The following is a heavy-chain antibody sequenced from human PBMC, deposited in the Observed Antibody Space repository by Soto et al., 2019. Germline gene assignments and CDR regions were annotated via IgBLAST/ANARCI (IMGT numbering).Heavy chain of an antibody. J-gene: IGHJ4*02. CDR1: GLTFSDAY. Sequence: EGQLVESGGGLVKPGGSLKLSCEGSGLTFSDAYMSWVRQAPGKGLEWVGRIKTKTDGGATEYAAPVKGRFNISRDHSKNTLYVEMNSLKTEDTAVYYCITDRPSRLRKPRVWGQGTLVTVSS. CDR3: ITDRPSRLRKPRV. D-gene: IGHD4-17*01. CDR2: IKTKTDGGAT. V-gene: IGHV3-15*01.